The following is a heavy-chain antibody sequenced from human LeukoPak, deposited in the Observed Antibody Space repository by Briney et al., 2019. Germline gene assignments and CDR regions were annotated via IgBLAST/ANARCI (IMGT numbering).Heavy chain of an antibody. V-gene: IGHV6-1*01. CDR3: ARGWGGNIDQ. CDR1: RDSASSNSTG. J-gene: IGHJ5*02. Sequence: SQTLSLTRAISRDSASSNSTGWNWTRQSPSRGLEWLGRTYYGSKRNTYYPVSVKGRITINSDTSNNQFSQQLNSVTPEDTAVYYCARGWGGNIDQWGQGTLVSVSS. D-gene: IGHD3-16*01. CDR2: TYYGSKRNT.